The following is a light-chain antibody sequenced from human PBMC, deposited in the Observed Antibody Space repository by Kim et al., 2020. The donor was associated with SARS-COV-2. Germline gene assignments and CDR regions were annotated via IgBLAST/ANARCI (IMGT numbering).Light chain of an antibody. J-gene: IGLJ2*01. Sequence: SYELTQPPSVSVAPGQTATITCGGDDIGSKSVHWHQQGPGRAPLLVMYYDSDRPSGIPERFSGSNSGNTATLSISRVEAGDEADYYCQVWDSNSDHPVFGGGTQLTVL. CDR2: YDS. CDR1: DIGSKS. V-gene: IGLV3-21*04. CDR3: QVWDSNSDHPV.